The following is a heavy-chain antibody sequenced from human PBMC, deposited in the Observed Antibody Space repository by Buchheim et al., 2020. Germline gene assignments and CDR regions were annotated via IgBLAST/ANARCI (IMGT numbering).Heavy chain of an antibody. CDR3: ARDARGLRAYGSGSYYSY. V-gene: IGHV3-30*04. D-gene: IGHD3-10*01. CDR2: ISYDGSNK. Sequence: QVQLVESGGGVVQPGRSLRLSCAASGFTFSSYAMHWVRQAPGKGLEWVAVISYDGSNKYYADSVKGRFTISRDNSKNTLYLQMNSLRAEDTAVYYCARDARGLRAYGSGSYYSYWGQGTL. CDR1: GFTFSSYA. J-gene: IGHJ4*02.